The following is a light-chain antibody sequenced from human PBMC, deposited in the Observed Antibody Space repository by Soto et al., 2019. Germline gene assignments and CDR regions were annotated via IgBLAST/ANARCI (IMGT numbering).Light chain of an antibody. CDR1: QSISTW. CDR3: QQYNSYPYT. CDR2: KAS. V-gene: IGKV1-5*03. J-gene: IGKJ2*01. Sequence: DIQMTQSPSTLSASVGDRVTITCRASQSISTWLAWYQQKPGKSPTLLIYKASSLESGVPSRFSGSGSGTEFTITISNLQPDDFATDYCQQYNSYPYTFGQGTKLEIK.